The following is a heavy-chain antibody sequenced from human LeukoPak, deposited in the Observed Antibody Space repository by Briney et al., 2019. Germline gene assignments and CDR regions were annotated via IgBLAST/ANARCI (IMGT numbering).Heavy chain of an antibody. CDR1: GFTFSDYY. D-gene: IGHD3-9*01. CDR3: ARDDWLSVTLNWFDP. Sequence: GGSLRLSCAASGFTFSDYYMSWIRQAPGKGLEWVSYISCSSSTIYYADSVKGRFTISRDNAKNSLYLQMNSLRAEDTAVYYCARDDWLSVTLNWFDPWGQGTLVTVSS. V-gene: IGHV3-11*04. CDR2: ISCSSSTI. J-gene: IGHJ5*02.